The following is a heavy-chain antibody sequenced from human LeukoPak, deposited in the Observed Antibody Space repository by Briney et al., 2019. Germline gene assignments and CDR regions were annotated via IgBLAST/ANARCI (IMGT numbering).Heavy chain of an antibody. CDR1: GGSISSYY. CDR2: IYYSGST. J-gene: IGHJ4*02. CDR3: ARGADSSGYYSIFYFDY. Sequence: SETLSLTCTVSGGSISSYYWNWIRQPPGKGLEWIGYIYYSGSTNYNPSLKSRVTISVDTSKNQFSLKLSSVTAADTAVYYCARGADSSGYYSIFYFDYWGQGTLFTVSS. D-gene: IGHD3-22*01. V-gene: IGHV4-59*01.